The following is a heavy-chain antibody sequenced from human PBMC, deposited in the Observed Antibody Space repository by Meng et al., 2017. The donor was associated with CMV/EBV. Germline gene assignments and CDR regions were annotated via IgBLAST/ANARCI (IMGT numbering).Heavy chain of an antibody. CDR3: TKDSGRGGHLWFRGVDY. V-gene: IGHV3-30*02. J-gene: IGHJ4*01. CDR2: IRYDGVKK. D-gene: IGHD3-10*01. Sequence: GESLKTSWAASGPTLSCYGIHGGPQAPGKGLGWVAIIRYDGVKKEYVDSVKGRFTISRDNSKTTVNLQMNSLRAEDKAVYYCTKDSGRGGHLWFRGVDYWGHGTLVTVSS. CDR1: GPTLSCYG.